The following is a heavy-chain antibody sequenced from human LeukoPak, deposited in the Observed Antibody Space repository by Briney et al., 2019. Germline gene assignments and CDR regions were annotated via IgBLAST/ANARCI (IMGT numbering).Heavy chain of an antibody. CDR3: ARDPASSSGWYGSFDY. V-gene: IGHV7-4-1*02. CDR2: INTNTGNP. D-gene: IGHD6-19*01. Sequence: ASVKVSCKPSGYTFTDYYIHWVRQAPGQGLEWMGWINTNTGNPTYAQGFTGRFVFSLDTSVSTAYLQISSLKAEDTAVYYCARDPASSSGWYGSFDYWGQGTLVTVSS. CDR1: GYTFTDYY. J-gene: IGHJ4*02.